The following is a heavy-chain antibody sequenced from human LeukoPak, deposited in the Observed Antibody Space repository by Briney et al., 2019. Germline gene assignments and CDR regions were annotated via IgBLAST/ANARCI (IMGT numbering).Heavy chain of an antibody. CDR2: IYYTGKA. CDR1: GDSVSNGNYY. J-gene: IGHJ6*02. V-gene: IGHV4-61*03. D-gene: IGHD6-13*01. CDR3: ARAAAGGDYYYYYGMDV. Sequence: SETLSLTCTVSGDSVSNGNYYWSWLRQPPGKALEWIGYIYYTGKAYYNPSLEGRVTILVDTSRNHFSVKLSSVTAADTAAYYCARAAAGGDYYYYYGMDVWGQGTTVTVSS.